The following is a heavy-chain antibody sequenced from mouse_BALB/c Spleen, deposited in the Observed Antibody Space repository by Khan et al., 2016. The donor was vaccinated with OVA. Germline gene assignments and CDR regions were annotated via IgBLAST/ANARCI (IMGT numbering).Heavy chain of an antibody. J-gene: IGHJ2*01. D-gene: IGHD2-1*01. CDR1: GYTFTNYG. Sequence: LVESGPELKKPGETVKISCKAVGYTFTNYGLNWMNQAPGKGLKWMGWINTYTGEPTYADDFKGRFVFSLETSASTAYLQINNLKNEDMATSFCARSRGNYLLDYWGQGSTLTVSS. CDR3: ARSRGNYLLDY. CDR2: INTYTGEP. V-gene: IGHV9-1*02.